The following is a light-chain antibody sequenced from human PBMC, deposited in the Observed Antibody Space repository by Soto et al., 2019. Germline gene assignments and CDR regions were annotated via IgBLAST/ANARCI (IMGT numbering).Light chain of an antibody. CDR2: DAS. V-gene: IGKV3-11*01. CDR1: QSVSSY. Sequence: EIVLTQSPATLSLSPGERATLSCRASQSVSSYLAWYQQKPGQAPRLLIYDASNRATGIPARFSGSGSGTDFTLTISSLEPEDFAGYYCQQRSNWRSTFGPGTKVDIK. J-gene: IGKJ3*01. CDR3: QQRSNWRST.